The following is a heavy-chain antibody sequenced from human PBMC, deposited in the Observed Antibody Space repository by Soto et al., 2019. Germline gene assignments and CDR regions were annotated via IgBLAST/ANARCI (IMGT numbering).Heavy chain of an antibody. CDR3: ARDCYGFDY. D-gene: IGHD2-2*01. Sequence: PGGSLRLSCAASGFPFSIYWMSWVRQAPGKGLEWVANIKQDGSEKYYVDSVKGRFTISRDKAKNSLYLQMNSLRAEDTAVYYCARDCYGFDYWGHGTMVTVYS. J-gene: IGHJ4*01. CDR2: IKQDGSEK. CDR1: GFPFSIYW. V-gene: IGHV3-7*03.